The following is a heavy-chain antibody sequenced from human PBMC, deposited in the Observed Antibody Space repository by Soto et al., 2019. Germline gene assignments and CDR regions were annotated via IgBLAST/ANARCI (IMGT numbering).Heavy chain of an antibody. CDR3: AKFEGALHHNYHMDV. CDR2: VYGGGNGA. J-gene: IGHJ6*02. D-gene: IGHD1-1*01. V-gene: IGHV3-23*01. Sequence: EMQLLESGGGLVQPGGSLRLSCAASGFTFSNFVMSWVRQAPGKGLEWVSGVYGGGNGALYADSVKGRFIISRDNSKNTLYLHMNSLRAGDTAVYYCAKFEGALHHNYHMDVWGQGTTVTVSS. CDR1: GFTFSNFV.